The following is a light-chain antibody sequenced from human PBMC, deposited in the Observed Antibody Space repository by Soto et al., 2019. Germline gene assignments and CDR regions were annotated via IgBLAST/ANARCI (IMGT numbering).Light chain of an antibody. V-gene: IGKV3-20*01. Sequence: IVLTQSPGTLSLSPGESATLSCRASQSVTNYLAWYQQKPGQAPRLLMYETSNRATGIPDRFSGSGSGTDFILIISRLEPEYFALYYCQQYAASPYTFGQGTKLEI. CDR2: ETS. CDR3: QQYAASPYT. CDR1: QSVTNY. J-gene: IGKJ2*01.